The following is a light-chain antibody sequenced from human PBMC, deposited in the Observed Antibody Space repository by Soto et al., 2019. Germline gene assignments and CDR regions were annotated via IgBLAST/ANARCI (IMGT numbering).Light chain of an antibody. V-gene: IGKV3-20*01. J-gene: IGKJ5*01. CDR3: QQHGTSPIT. CDR1: QSVGTY. Sequence: EILVTQSPGTLSLSPGERATLSCRASQSVGTYLAWYQQKPGQAPRLLISNASNRATGIPARFSGSGSGTDFTLTISRLEPDDFAVYYCQQHGTSPITFGQGTRLEIK. CDR2: NAS.